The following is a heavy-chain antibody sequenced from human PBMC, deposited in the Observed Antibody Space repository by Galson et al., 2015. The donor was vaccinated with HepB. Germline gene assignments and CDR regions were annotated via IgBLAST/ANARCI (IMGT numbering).Heavy chain of an antibody. J-gene: IGHJ6*02. CDR1: GGSISSSSYY. D-gene: IGHD6-19*01. Sequence: SETLSLTCTVSGGSISSSSYYWGWIRQPPGKGLEWIGSIYYSGSTYYNPSLKRRVTISVDTSKNHFSLKLSSVTAADTAVYYWARHRGYSSGWFYYYYGMDVWGQGTTVTVSS. CDR3: ARHRGYSSGWFYYYYGMDV. V-gene: IGHV4-39*01. CDR2: IYYSGST.